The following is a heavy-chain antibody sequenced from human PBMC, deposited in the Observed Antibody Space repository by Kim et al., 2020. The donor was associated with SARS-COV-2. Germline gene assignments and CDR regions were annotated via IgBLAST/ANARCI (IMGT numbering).Heavy chain of an antibody. V-gene: IGHV3-23*01. CDR2: IRAGAETT. CDR3: AKDRGGSGWPAFDC. J-gene: IGHJ4*02. Sequence: GGSLRLSCAASGFTLSNNVMSWVRQAPGRGLEWVSTIRAGAETTYYADSVNGRSTISRDNSKHTLYLQLNSLRADDTAVYYCAKDRGGSGWPAFDCWGQGTLVTVSS. D-gene: IGHD6-19*01. CDR1: GFTLSNNV.